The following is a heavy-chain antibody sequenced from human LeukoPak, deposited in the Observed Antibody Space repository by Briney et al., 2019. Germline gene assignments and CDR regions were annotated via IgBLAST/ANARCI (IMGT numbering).Heavy chain of an antibody. CDR2: INPNSGGT. CDR3: ARLNSIAARPLANWFDP. V-gene: IGHV1-2*02. Sequence: ASVKVSCKASGYTFTGYYMHWVRQAPGQGLEWMGWINPNSGGTNYAQKFQGRVTMTRDTSISTAYMELSRLRSEDTAVYYCARLNSIAARPLANWFDPWGQGTLVTVSS. J-gene: IGHJ5*02. D-gene: IGHD6-6*01. CDR1: GYTFTGYY.